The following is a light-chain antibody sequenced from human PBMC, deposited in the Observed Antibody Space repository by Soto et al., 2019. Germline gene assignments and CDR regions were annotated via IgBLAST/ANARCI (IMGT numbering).Light chain of an antibody. CDR2: EVS. CDR3: SSYTSSTTLEV. CDR1: SSDVGDYNY. J-gene: IGLJ2*01. Sequence: QSVLTQPASVSGSPGQSITFSCTGTSSDVGDYNYVSWYQQHPGKAPKLMIYEVSNRPSGISNRFSGSKSGNTASLTISGFRAEDEADYYCSSYTSSTTLEVFGGGTKPTVL. V-gene: IGLV2-14*01.